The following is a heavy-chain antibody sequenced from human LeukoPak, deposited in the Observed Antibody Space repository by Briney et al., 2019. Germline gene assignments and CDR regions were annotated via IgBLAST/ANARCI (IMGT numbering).Heavy chain of an antibody. V-gene: IGHV4-38-2*02. Sequence: SETLSLTCTVSGYSISSGYYWGWIRQPPGKGLEWIGSIYHSGSTYDNPSLKSRVTISVDKSKNQFSLKLSSVTAADTAVYYCASAGTTRDWFDPWGQGTLVTVSS. J-gene: IGHJ5*02. CDR3: ASAGTTRDWFDP. CDR1: GYSISSGYY. CDR2: IYHSGST. D-gene: IGHD1-1*01.